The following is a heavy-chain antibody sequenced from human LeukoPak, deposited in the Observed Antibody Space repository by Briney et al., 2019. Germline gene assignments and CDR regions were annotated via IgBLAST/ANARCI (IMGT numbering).Heavy chain of an antibody. Sequence: GGSLRLSCAASGNYWMHWVRQAPGKGLVWVSHINSDGSWTSYADSVKGRFTISKDNAKNTVYLQMNSLRAEDTAVYYCVSFYETYWGRGTLVTVS. CDR1: GNYW. CDR3: VSFYETY. J-gene: IGHJ4*02. V-gene: IGHV3-74*01. D-gene: IGHD2/OR15-2a*01. CDR2: INSDGSWT.